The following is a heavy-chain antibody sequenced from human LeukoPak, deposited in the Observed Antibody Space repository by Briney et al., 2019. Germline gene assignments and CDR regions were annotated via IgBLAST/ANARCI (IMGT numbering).Heavy chain of an antibody. J-gene: IGHJ4*02. CDR2: ISSGTSYI. CDR3: AREIDISPEGFDY. V-gene: IGHV3-21*01. D-gene: IGHD1-14*01. Sequence: PGGSLRLSCAASGFTFSIFGMNWVRQAPGKGLEWFSSISSGTSYIYYADSVKGRFTISRDNAKNSLYLQMNSLRAEDTAVYYCAREIDISPEGFDYWGQGTLVTVSS. CDR1: GFTFSIFG.